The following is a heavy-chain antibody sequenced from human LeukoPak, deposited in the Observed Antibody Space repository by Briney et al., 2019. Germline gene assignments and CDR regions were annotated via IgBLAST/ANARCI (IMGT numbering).Heavy chain of an antibody. J-gene: IGHJ4*02. CDR1: GFTFSSYA. CDR3: ARVLYGDYPWDY. D-gene: IGHD4-17*01. Sequence: GGSLRLSCAASGFTFSSYAMHWVRQAPGKGLEWVAVIWYDGSNKYYADSVKGRFTISRDNAKNSLYLQMNSLRAEDTAVYYCARVLYGDYPWDYWGQGTLVTVSS. CDR2: IWYDGSNK. V-gene: IGHV3-33*01.